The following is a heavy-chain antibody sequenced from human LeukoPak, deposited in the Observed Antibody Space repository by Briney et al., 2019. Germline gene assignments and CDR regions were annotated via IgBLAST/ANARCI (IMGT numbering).Heavy chain of an antibody. V-gene: IGHV1-46*01. CDR3: ATDLSGTLIAFDI. J-gene: IGHJ3*02. Sequence: ASVKVSCKASGYTFSSYHIHWVRQAPGQGLEWMGKINPSFNPGVDVTSYAQKFQGRVTMTRDTSTNTVYMELSSLRSEDTAVYYCATDLSGTLIAFDIWGQGTMVTVSS. CDR1: GYTFSSYH. D-gene: IGHD1-14*01. CDR2: INPSFNPGVDVT.